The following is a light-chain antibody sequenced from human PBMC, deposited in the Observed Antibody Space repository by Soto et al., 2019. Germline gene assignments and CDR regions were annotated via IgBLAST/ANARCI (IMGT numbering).Light chain of an antibody. J-gene: IGLJ2*01. CDR1: SSDVGDYNY. Sequence: QSALTQPRSVSGSPGQSVTISCTGTSSDVGDYNYVSWYQQHPGKAPKFIIYEVSKRPSGVPDRFSGSKSGNTASLTISGLQAEDEADYYCCSYAGTHTVVFGGGTKVTVL. CDR2: EVS. V-gene: IGLV2-11*01. CDR3: CSYAGTHTVV.